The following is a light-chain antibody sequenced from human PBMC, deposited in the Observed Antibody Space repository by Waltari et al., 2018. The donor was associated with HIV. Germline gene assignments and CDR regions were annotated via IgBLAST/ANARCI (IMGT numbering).Light chain of an antibody. Sequence: VFTQSPAHLSSSPRESASLSYMASQSASSYLAWYQQKPGQAPRLLIYDSTHRATGIPARFSGSGSTTDFTLTISSLEPEDFGVYYCQQRHNWPPLTFGGGTKVEIK. CDR1: QSASSY. J-gene: IGKJ4*02. CDR2: DST. V-gene: IGKV3-11*01. CDR3: QQRHNWPPLT.